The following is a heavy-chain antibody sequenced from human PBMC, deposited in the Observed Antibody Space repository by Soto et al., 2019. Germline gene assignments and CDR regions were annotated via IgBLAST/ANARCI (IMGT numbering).Heavy chain of an antibody. V-gene: IGHV3-30*18. CDR1: GFTFSSYG. D-gene: IGHD3-9*01. J-gene: IGHJ3*02. Sequence: ESGGGVVQPGRSLRLSCAASGFTFSSYGMHWVRQAPGKGLEWVAVISYDGSNKYYADSVKGRFTISRDNSKNTLYLQMNSLRAEDTAVYYCAKDLYYDILTGYYHHDAFDIWGQGTMVTVSS. CDR3: AKDLYYDILTGYYHHDAFDI. CDR2: ISYDGSNK.